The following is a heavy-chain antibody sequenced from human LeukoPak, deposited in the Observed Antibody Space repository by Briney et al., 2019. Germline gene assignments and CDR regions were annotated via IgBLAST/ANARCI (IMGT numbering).Heavy chain of an antibody. CDR3: AKEMYRSSWYSLFEY. V-gene: IGHV1-3*01. Sequence: GASVKVSCKASGYTFTSYVMHWVRQAPGQRLEWMGWINAGNGNTKYSQKFQGRVTITRDTSASTAYMELSSLRSEDTAVYYCAKEMYRSSWYSLFEYWGQGTLVTVSS. CDR2: INAGNGNT. J-gene: IGHJ4*02. CDR1: GYTFTSYV. D-gene: IGHD6-13*01.